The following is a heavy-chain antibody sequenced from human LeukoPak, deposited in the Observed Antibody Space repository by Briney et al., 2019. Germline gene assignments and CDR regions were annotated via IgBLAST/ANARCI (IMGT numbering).Heavy chain of an antibody. Sequence: GASVKVSFKASGGTFSSYAISWVRQAPGQGLEWMGRIIPILGIANYAQKFQGRVTITADKSTSTAYMELSSLRSEDTAVYYCARTITMKNYYYGMDVWGQGTTVTVSS. J-gene: IGHJ6*02. V-gene: IGHV1-69*04. CDR1: GGTFSSYA. CDR2: IIPILGIA. D-gene: IGHD3-22*01. CDR3: ARTITMKNYYYGMDV.